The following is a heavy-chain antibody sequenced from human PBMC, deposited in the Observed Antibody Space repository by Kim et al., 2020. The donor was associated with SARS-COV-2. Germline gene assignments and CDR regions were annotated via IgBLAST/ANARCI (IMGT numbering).Heavy chain of an antibody. Sequence: GGSLRLSCAASGFTLSSYAMHWVRQAPGKGLEWVAVISYDGNNQYYADSVKGRFTVSRDNPKNTLYLQMNSLRVEDTALYYCARDREGGYNYLFDYWGRGTLVTVS. V-gene: IGHV3-30*04. CDR3: ARDREGGYNYLFDY. CDR2: ISYDGNNQ. CDR1: GFTLSSYA. J-gene: IGHJ4*02. D-gene: IGHD5-18*01.